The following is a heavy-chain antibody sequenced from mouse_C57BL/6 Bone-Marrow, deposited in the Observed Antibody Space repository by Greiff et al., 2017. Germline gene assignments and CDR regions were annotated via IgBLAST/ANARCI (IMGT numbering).Heavy chain of an antibody. CDR1: GYTFTSYG. D-gene: IGHD3-3*01. Sequence: QVQLKQSGAELARPGASVKLSCKASGYTFTSYGISWVKQRTGQGLEWIGEIYPRSGNTYYNEKFKGKATLTAEQSASTAYMELRSLTSEDSAVYFLARSRGTGGYWGQGTTLTVSS. CDR3: ARSRGTGGY. V-gene: IGHV1-81*01. J-gene: IGHJ2*01. CDR2: IYPRSGNT.